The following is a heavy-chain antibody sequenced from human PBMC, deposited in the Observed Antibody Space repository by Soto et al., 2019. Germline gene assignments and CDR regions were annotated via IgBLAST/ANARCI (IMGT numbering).Heavy chain of an antibody. CDR1: GFTFSSYG. V-gene: IGHV3-33*01. Sequence: QVQLVESGGGVVQPGRSLRLSCAASGFTFSSYGMHWVRQAPGKGLEWVAVIWYGGSNKYYADSVKGRFTTSRDNSKNTLYLQMNSLRAEDTAVYYCARPGVIVTVNDAFDIWGQGTMVTVSS. CDR3: ARPGVIVTVNDAFDI. D-gene: IGHD3-16*02. J-gene: IGHJ3*02. CDR2: IWYGGSNK.